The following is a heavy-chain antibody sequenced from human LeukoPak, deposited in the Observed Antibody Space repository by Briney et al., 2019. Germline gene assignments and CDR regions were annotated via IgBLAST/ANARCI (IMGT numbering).Heavy chain of an antibody. CDR1: GGSLSGHY. J-gene: IGHJ4*02. CDR3: ARFSWGCSTASCYLTN. CDR2: IYYTGTT. V-gene: IGHV4-59*11. Sequence: TSETLSLTCTVGGGSLSGHYWGWIRQPPGKGLELVGHIYYTGTTFYNPSLNSRVTTTLDTSRNQFSLRLTSVIAADTAVYYCARFSWGCSTASCYLTNWGQGTLVTVSS. D-gene: IGHD2-2*01.